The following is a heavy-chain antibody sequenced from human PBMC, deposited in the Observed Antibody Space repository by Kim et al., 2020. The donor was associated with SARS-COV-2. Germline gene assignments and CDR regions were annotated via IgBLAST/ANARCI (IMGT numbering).Heavy chain of an antibody. CDR2: IYSGGST. Sequence: GGSLRLSCAASGFTVSSNYMSWVRQAPGKGLEWVSVIYSGGSTYYADSVKGRFTISRDNSKNTLYLQMNSLRAEDTAVYYCARAPEVVVAATPHTVYYYGMDVWGQGTTVTVSS. V-gene: IGHV3-53*01. D-gene: IGHD2-15*01. CDR1: GFTVSSNY. CDR3: ARAPEVVVAATPHTVYYYGMDV. J-gene: IGHJ6*02.